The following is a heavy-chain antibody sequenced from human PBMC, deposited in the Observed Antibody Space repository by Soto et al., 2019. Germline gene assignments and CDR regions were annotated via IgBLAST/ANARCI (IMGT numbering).Heavy chain of an antibody. V-gene: IGHV4-31*03. CDR1: GGSINSGNYY. CDR3: ARLSITANGGWFDP. J-gene: IGHJ5*02. D-gene: IGHD6-6*01. Sequence: QVQLQESGPGLVKPSQTLSLTCTVSGGSINSGNYYWSWIRHHPGKGLEWIGYISYSGSTSYNPSLKSRVTISVDTSKNQFSLKLSSVTAAVAAVYYCARLSITANGGWFDPWGQGTLVTVSS. CDR2: ISYSGST.